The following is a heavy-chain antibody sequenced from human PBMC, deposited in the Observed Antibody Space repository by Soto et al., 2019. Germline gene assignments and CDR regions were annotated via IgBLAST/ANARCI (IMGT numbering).Heavy chain of an antibody. V-gene: IGHV3-74*03. CDR2: MTGDGRTT. Sequence: GGSLRLSCAASGFTFGDYWMHWVRQPPGKGPEWVSRMTGDGRTTQYADSVKGRFTASRDNAKSTLYLQMNSLRAEDTAVYYCATAEVDYWGPGILVTVSS. J-gene: IGHJ4*02. CDR1: GFTFGDYW. CDR3: ATAEVDY.